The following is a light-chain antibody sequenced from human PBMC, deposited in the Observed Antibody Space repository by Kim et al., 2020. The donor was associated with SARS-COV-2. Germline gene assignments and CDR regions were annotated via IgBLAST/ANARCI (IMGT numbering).Light chain of an antibody. CDR2: DAS. V-gene: IGKV1-5*01. Sequence: GDRVTITCRASQSISSWLAWYQQKPGKAPKLLIYDASSLERGVPSRFSGSGSGTEFTLTISSLQPDDVATYYCQQYNSYPRTFGQGTKVDIK. CDR1: QSISSW. J-gene: IGKJ1*01. CDR3: QQYNSYPRT.